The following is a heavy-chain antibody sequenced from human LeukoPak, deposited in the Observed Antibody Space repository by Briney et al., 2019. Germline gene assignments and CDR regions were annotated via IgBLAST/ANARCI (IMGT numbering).Heavy chain of an antibody. CDR1: GGSIRSYY. Sequence: SETLSLTCTVSGGSIRSYYGSWIRQPAGKGLEWIGRIYTSGGPNYNPSLKSRVTMSVDTSKNQFSLKLSSVTAADTAVYYCARDIPASYHYYYGMDVWGQGTTVTVSS. D-gene: IGHD3-16*02. V-gene: IGHV4-4*07. CDR3: ARDIPASYHYYYGMDV. J-gene: IGHJ6*02. CDR2: IYTSGGP.